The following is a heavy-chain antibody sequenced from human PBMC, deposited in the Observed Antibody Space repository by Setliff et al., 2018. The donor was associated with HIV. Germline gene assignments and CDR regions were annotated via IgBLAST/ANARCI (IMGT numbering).Heavy chain of an antibody. D-gene: IGHD7-27*01. CDR3: ARDIWAYYDSGMDV. J-gene: IGHJ6*02. CDR1: GGSISSSNW. V-gene: IGHV4-4*02. Sequence: SETLSLTCAVSGGSISSSNWWSWVRQPPGKGLEWIGEIYFSGHTNYNPSLTSRVTLSLDNSKNQFSLKLTSVTAADTAVYYCARDIWAYYDSGMDVWGQGITVTVSS. CDR2: IYFSGHT.